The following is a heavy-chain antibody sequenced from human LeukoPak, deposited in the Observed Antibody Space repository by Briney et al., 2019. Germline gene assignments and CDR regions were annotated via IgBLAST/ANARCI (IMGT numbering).Heavy chain of an antibody. V-gene: IGHV3-74*01. CDR1: GFTFSSYW. CDR3: ARNPTDYDSSGYDDY. CDR2: INSDGSIT. Sequence: PGGSLRLSCAASGFTFSSYWMHWVRHAPGKGLVWVSRINSDGSITTYADSVKGRLTISRDNAKNTLYLQMNSLRAEDTAVYYCARNPTDYDSSGYDDYWGQGTLVTVSS. J-gene: IGHJ4*02. D-gene: IGHD3-22*01.